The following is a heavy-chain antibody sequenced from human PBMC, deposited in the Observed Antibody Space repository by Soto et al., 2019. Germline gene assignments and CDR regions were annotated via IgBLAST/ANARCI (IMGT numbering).Heavy chain of an antibody. CDR3: ATMNGYFEY. CDR1: GFRFSSYS. D-gene: IGHD3-22*01. Sequence: GSLRLSCADSGFRFSSYSMSWVRQTPGKGLEWVAAITATGDRTYYADSVTGRFTISRDNSKKTHYLQMTSLRAEDTAMYYCATMNGYFEYWGQGT. J-gene: IGHJ4*02. V-gene: IGHV3-23*01. CDR2: ITATGDRT.